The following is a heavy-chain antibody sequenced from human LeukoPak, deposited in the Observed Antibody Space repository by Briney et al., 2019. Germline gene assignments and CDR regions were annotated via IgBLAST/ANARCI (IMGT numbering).Heavy chain of an antibody. V-gene: IGHV4-4*02. J-gene: IGHJ4*02. CDR2: IYHSGNT. Sequence: PSGTLSLTCAVSGDSITSSNWWSWVRQPPEKGLEWIGEIYHSGNTNYNPPLKSRVTISLDKSKNQFSLKLSSVTAADTAVYYCARGVARSSKFHFSYYFDYWGQGTLVTVSS. CDR1: GDSITSSNW. CDR3: ARGVARSSKFHFSYYFDY. D-gene: IGHD6-6*01.